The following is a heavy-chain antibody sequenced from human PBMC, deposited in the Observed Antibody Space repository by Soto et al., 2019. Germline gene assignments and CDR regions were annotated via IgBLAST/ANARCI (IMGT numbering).Heavy chain of an antibody. D-gene: IGHD3-3*01. CDR2: IYWDDDK. CDR3: AHRVLRTVFGLVTTTAIYFDF. Sequence: QITLNESGPTVVSPTETLTLTCRFSGFSLTTSGVGVGWIRQSPGMAPEWLALIYWDDDKRYSASLKSRLTITKATAKNQVVLTVSDLDPTDTATYYCAHRVLRTVFGLVTTTAIYFDFWGQGTPVAVSS. CDR1: GFSLTTSGVG. V-gene: IGHV2-5*02. J-gene: IGHJ4*02.